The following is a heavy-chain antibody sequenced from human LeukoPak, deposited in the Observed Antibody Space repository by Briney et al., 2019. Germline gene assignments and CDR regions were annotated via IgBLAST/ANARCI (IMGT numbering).Heavy chain of an antibody. CDR1: GFTFSSYS. J-gene: IGHJ5*02. Sequence: GGSLRLSCAASGFTFSSYSMNWVRQAPGKGLEWVSGINWNGGSTGYADSVKGRFTISRDNAKNSLYLQMNSLRAEDTALYYCARVAYSSSFDPWGQGTLVTVSS. CDR3: ARVAYSSSFDP. V-gene: IGHV3-20*04. D-gene: IGHD6-6*01. CDR2: INWNGGST.